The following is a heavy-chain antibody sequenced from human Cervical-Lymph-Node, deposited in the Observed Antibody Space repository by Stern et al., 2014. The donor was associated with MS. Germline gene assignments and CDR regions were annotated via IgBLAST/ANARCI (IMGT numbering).Heavy chain of an antibody. Sequence: VQLVESGAEVKKPGSSVKVSCKASGGTFSSYAISWVRQAPGQGLEWMGGIIPIFGTADYAQKFQGRLTITADKSTNTVYMKLSSLRSEDTAVYYCARDSGSSWYEGYFDYWGQGTLVTVSS. V-gene: IGHV1-69*06. CDR2: IIPIFGTA. CDR3: ARDSGSSWYEGYFDY. J-gene: IGHJ4*02. D-gene: IGHD6-13*01. CDR1: GGTFSSYA.